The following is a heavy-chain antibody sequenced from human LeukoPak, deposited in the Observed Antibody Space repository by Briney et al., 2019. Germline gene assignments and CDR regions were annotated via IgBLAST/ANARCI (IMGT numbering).Heavy chain of an antibody. CDR2: FFPRDYDN. CDR3: ARVVVPVAITGIWFDP. D-gene: IGHD2-2*02. J-gene: IGHJ5*02. CDR1: GYSFTSYW. Sequence: GESLKISCKGFGYSFTSYWIGWVRQMPGKGLEWMGIFFPRDYDNRHSPSFEGQLHITADKSISTAYRQWSSLKASHTAMYYCARVVVPVAITGIWFDPWGQGTLVTVSS. V-gene: IGHV5-51*01.